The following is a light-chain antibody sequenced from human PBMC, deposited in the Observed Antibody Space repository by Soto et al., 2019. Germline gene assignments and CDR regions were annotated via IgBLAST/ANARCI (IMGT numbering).Light chain of an antibody. CDR1: QTVYTW. V-gene: IGKV1-5*03. J-gene: IGKJ2*01. CDR2: EAS. Sequence: DIQMTQSPSTLSVSIGDRVTITCRASQTVYTWLAWYQQKPGTAPKLLIYEASTLHSGVPSRFSGSGSETEFTLVISRLQPDDLATYYCQQYSSYSPYTFGQGTKVEI. CDR3: QQYSSYSPYT.